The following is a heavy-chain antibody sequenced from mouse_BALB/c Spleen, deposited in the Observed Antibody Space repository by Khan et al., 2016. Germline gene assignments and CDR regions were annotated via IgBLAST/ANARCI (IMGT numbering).Heavy chain of an antibody. Sequence: QIQLVQSGPELKRPGKTVKISCKVSGYTFTNYGINWVKQAPGKGLKWMGWINTYSGESTYADDFKGRFAFSLETSANTAYLQINNLKNEDTATYFCARYRYYYGSSRYFDVWGAGTTVTVSS. CDR1: GYTFTNYG. CDR3: ARYRYYYGSSRYFDV. J-gene: IGHJ1*01. D-gene: IGHD1-1*01. V-gene: IGHV9-3-1*01. CDR2: INTYSGES.